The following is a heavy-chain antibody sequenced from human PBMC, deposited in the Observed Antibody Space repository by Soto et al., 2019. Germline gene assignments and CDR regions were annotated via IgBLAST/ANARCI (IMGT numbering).Heavy chain of an antibody. CDR2: IRGDGGIK. J-gene: IGHJ6*02. V-gene: IGHV3-74*01. CDR3: LRDDNYFGLDG. Sequence: EVQLVEAGGDLVQPGGSLRLSCAGSGFTFSAFWMNWVRQAPGKGLVWVSRIRGDGGIKRSADFVKGRFTISRDNAKNTLYLQMSSLGAEDTGVYYCLRDDNYFGLDGWGQGTTVTVAS. CDR1: GFTFSAFW.